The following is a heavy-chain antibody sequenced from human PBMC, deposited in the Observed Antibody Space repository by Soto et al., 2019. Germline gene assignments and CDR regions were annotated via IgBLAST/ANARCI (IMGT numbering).Heavy chain of an antibody. D-gene: IGHD1-20*01. CDR1: GFRFTSYD. CDR2: MSPSSGNT. CDR3: ATGGYNWNDFGQ. J-gene: IGHJ4*02. V-gene: IGHV1-8*02. Sequence: RVSVKVSCKASGFRFTSYDINWVRQATGQGLEWMGWMSPSSGNTAYAQKFQGRVTMTRNTSISTAYMELSSLRSDDTAVYYCATGGYNWNDFGQWGQGTLVTVSS.